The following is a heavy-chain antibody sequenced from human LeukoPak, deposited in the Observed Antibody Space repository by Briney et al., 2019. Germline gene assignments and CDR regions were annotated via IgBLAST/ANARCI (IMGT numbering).Heavy chain of an antibody. J-gene: IGHJ4*02. CDR3: TLYCNSVNCYFDY. Sequence: GESLRISCQGSGYSFTSYWISWVRQMPGKGLEWMGRIDPSDSYTNYSPSFQGHVTISADKSISTAYLQWGSLKASDTGMYFCTLYCNSVNCYFDYWGQGTLVTVSS. V-gene: IGHV5-10-1*01. CDR1: GYSFTSYW. D-gene: IGHD2/OR15-2a*01. CDR2: IDPSDSYT.